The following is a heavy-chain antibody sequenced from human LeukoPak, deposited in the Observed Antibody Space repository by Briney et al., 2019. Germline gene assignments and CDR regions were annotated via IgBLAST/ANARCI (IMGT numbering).Heavy chain of an antibody. CDR1: GYTFTSYD. CDR3: ARGDYSSSLERVHYYYYYHMDV. J-gene: IGHJ6*03. CDR2: INPNSGNT. D-gene: IGHD6-6*01. Sequence: AASVKVSCKASGYTFTSYDINWVRQATGQGLEWMGWINPNSGNTGYAQKFQGRVTITRNTSISTAYMELSSLRSEDTAVYYCARGDYSSSLERVHYYYYYHMDVWGKGTTVTVSS. V-gene: IGHV1-8*03.